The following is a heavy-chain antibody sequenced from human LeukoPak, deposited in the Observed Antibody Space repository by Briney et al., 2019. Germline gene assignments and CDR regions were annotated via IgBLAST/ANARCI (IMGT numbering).Heavy chain of an antibody. Sequence: PSETLSLTCAVYGGSFRGYYWSWIRQPPGKGLEWIGEINHSGSTNYNPSLKSRVTISVDTSKNQFSLKLSSVTAADTAVYYCATMVRGVISYWGQGTLVTVSS. CDR1: GGSFRGYY. D-gene: IGHD3-10*01. J-gene: IGHJ4*02. V-gene: IGHV4-34*01. CDR2: INHSGST. CDR3: ATMVRGVISY.